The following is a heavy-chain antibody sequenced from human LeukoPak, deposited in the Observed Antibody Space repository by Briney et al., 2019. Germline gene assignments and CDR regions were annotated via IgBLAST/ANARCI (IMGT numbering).Heavy chain of an antibody. V-gene: IGHV1-2*02. CDR3: ARLAFCSGGTCPYFFDF. Sequence: ASVNVSCTASGYTFTGYYMHWLRQAPGQGLEWMGWINPNSVATDYAQKFQGRVTMTRDTSISTAYMELSRLSSDDTAVYYCARLAFCSGGTCPYFFDFWGQGTLVTVSS. D-gene: IGHD2-15*01. CDR1: GYTFTGYY. J-gene: IGHJ4*02. CDR2: INPNSVAT.